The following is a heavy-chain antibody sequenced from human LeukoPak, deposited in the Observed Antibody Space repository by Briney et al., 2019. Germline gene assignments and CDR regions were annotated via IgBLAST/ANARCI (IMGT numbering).Heavy chain of an antibody. CDR3: AKGGYGIYVFDI. J-gene: IGHJ3*02. Sequence: SETLSLTCTVSGGSISSYYWSWIRQPPGKGLEWIGYIYYSGSTNYNPSLKSRVTISVDTSKNQFSLKLSSVTAADTAVYYCAKGGYGIYVFDIWGQGTMVTVSS. D-gene: IGHD1-1*01. V-gene: IGHV4-59*01. CDR2: IYYSGST. CDR1: GGSISSYY.